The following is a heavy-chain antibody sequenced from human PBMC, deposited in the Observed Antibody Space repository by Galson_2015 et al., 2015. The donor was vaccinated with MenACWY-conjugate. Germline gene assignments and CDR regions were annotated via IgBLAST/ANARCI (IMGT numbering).Heavy chain of an antibody. J-gene: IGHJ4*02. CDR1: GGSISSYY. D-gene: IGHD6-19*01. Sequence: ETLSLTCTVSGGSISSYYWSWIRQPPGKGLEWIGYIYYSGSTNYNPSLKSRVTISVDTSKNQFSLKLSSVTAADTAVYYCARGPYPGGSSGWFYFDYWGQGTLVTVSS. CDR3: ARGPYPGGSSGWFYFDY. V-gene: IGHV4-59*01. CDR2: IYYSGST.